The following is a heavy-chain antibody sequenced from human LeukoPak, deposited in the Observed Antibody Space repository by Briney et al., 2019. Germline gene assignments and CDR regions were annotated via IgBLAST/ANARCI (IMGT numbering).Heavy chain of an antibody. CDR3: ARESSGYYVFDY. CDR1: GFTVSSNY. J-gene: IGHJ4*02. Sequence: PGGSLRLSCAASGFTVSSNYMSWVRQAPGKGLEWVSVIYSGGSTYYADSVKGRFTISRDNSKNTLYLQMNSLRAEDTAVYYCARESSGYYVFDYWGQGTLVTVSS. CDR2: IYSGGST. V-gene: IGHV3-53*05. D-gene: IGHD3-22*01.